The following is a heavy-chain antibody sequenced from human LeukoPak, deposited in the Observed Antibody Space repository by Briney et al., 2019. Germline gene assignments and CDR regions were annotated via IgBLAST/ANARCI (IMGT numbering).Heavy chain of an antibody. D-gene: IGHD5-24*01. V-gene: IGHV3-7*01. CDR2: IKQDGSET. CDR1: GFTFSTCW. Sequence: GGSLRLSCATSGFTFSTCWMSLVRQAPGKGLEWVANIKQDGSETYYADSVKGRFTIFRDNAKNSLYLQMDSLRVEDTAVYYCANGDGFDYWGQGTLVIVSS. J-gene: IGHJ4*02. CDR3: ANGDGFDY.